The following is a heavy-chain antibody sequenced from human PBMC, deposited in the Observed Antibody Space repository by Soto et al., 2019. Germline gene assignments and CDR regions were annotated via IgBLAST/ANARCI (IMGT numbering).Heavy chain of an antibody. J-gene: IGHJ4*02. CDR3: ARYSGDTWEQYYFDY. V-gene: IGHV3-23*01. CDR1: GFIFSDYS. CDR2: ISGRGGST. Sequence: EVQLLESGGGLVLPGGSLRLSCAASGFIFSDYSMSWVRQAPGKGLEWVSGISGRGGSTYYADSVKGPFTISRDSPRNTLFLQMNSLRAEDTALYFCARYSGDTWEQYYFDYWGQGTLVPVSS. D-gene: IGHD2-21*01.